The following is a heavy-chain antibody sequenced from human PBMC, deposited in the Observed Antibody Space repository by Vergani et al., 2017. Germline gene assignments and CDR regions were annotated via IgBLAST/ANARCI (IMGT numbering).Heavy chain of an antibody. J-gene: IGHJ3*02. Sequence: VQLVESGGGLVKPGGSLRLSCAASGFTFSSYGMHWVRQAPGKGLEWVSSISSSSSYIYYADSVKGRFTIFRDNAKNSLYLQMNSLRAEDTAVYYCARSPVGAFDIWGQGTMVTVSS. V-gene: IGHV3-21*01. CDR3: ARSPVGAFDI. CDR1: GFTFSSYG. CDR2: ISSSSSYI.